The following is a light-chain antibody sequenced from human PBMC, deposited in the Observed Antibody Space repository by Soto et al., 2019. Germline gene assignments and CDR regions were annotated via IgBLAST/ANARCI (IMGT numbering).Light chain of an antibody. CDR2: DIG. CDR1: TGPVTSGHY. V-gene: IGLV7-46*01. J-gene: IGLJ2*01. Sequence: QAVVTQEPSLTVSPGGTVTLTCGSSTGPVTSGHYPYWLQQKPGQAPRTLIFDIGIKHSWTPARFSGSLLGGKAALHLSGALPEDEADYYCLLSYNDTRPVFGGGTKLTVL. CDR3: LLSYNDTRPV.